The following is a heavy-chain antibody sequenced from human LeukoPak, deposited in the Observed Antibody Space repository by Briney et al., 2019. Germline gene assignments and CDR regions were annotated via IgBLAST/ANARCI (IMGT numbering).Heavy chain of an antibody. CDR3: AGERGEEYSSGWYKTNFFYN. CDR1: GGPIRDFY. V-gene: IGHV4-39*07. Sequence: PSETLSLTCTVSGGPIRDFYWAWIRQPPGKGLEWIATGDYSGGTYYSPSLESRVAISADMSKNQISLQLTSVTGADTAVYYCAGERGEEYSSGWYKTNFFYNWGQGIRVTVSS. D-gene: IGHD6-19*01. J-gene: IGHJ4*02. CDR2: GDYSGGT.